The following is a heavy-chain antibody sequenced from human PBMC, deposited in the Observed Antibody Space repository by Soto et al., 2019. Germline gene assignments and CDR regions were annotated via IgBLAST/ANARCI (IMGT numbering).Heavy chain of an antibody. J-gene: IGHJ4*02. CDR1: GGSISSYY. V-gene: IGHV4-59*01. CDR3: AREGQLVRVIDY. D-gene: IGHD6-6*01. Sequence: PSETLSLTCTVSGGSISSYYWSWIRQPPGKGLEWIGYIYYSGSTNYNPSLKSRVTISVDTSKNQFSLKLSSVTAADTAVYYCAREGQLVRVIDYWGQGTLVTVSS. CDR2: IYYSGST.